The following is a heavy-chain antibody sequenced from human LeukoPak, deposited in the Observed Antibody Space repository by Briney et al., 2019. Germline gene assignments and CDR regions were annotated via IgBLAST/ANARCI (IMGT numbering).Heavy chain of an antibody. D-gene: IGHD2-15*01. CDR2: ISSSSSTI. CDR3: AREGGRYCSGGSCDPFDY. J-gene: IGHJ4*02. Sequence: PGGSLRLSCAASGFTFSSYSMNWVRQAPGKGLEWVSYISSSSSTIYYADSVKGRFTISRDNAKNSLYLQMNSLRAEDTAVYYCAREGGRYCSGGSCDPFDYWGQGTLVTVSS. CDR1: GFTFSSYS. V-gene: IGHV3-48*01.